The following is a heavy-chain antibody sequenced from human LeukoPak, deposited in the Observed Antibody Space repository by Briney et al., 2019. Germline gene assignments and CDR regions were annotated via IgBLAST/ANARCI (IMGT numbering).Heavy chain of an antibody. CDR3: ARDYTIAVGTTTYLQH. CDR2: INTNTGNP. J-gene: IGHJ1*01. CDR1: GYIFIVYA. D-gene: IGHD1-14*01. Sequence: ASVKVSCKASGYIFIVYALIWVRQAPGQGVELMGWINTNTGNPTYAQGFTGRFVFSLDTSVSTAYLQISSLNAEDTAVYSCARDYTIAVGTTTYLQHWGQGTLVTVSS. V-gene: IGHV7-4-1*02.